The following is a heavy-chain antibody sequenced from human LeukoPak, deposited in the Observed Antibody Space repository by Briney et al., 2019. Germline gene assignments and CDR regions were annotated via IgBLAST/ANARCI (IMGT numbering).Heavy chain of an antibody. D-gene: IGHD6-19*01. Sequence: PGGSLRLYCAASGFTFDDYAMHWVRQAPGKGLEWVSGFSWNSGSIGYADSVKGRFTISRDNAKNSLYLQMNSLRAEDTALYYCAKDMAGGIAVAGTGFDYWGQGTLVTVSS. CDR3: AKDMAGGIAVAGTGFDY. CDR1: GFTFDDYA. CDR2: FSWNSGSI. V-gene: IGHV3-9*01. J-gene: IGHJ4*02.